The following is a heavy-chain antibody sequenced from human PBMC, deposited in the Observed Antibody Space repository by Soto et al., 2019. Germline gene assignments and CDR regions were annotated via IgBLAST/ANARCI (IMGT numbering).Heavy chain of an antibody. J-gene: IGHJ4*02. Sequence: GGSLRLSCAASGFTVSSNYMSWVRQAPGKGLEWVSVIYSGGSTYYADSVKGRFTISRDNSKNTLYLQMNSLRAEDTAVYYCATVYGGTYFDYWGQGTLVTVSS. V-gene: IGHV3-66*01. CDR1: GFTVSSNY. D-gene: IGHD4-17*01. CDR2: IYSGGST. CDR3: ATVYGGTYFDY.